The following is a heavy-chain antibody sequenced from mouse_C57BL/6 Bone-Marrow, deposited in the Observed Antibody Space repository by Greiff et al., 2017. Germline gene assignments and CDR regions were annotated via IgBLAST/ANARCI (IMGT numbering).Heavy chain of an antibody. V-gene: IGHV1-9*01. CDR2: ILPGSGST. CDR3: ARPLYYFDY. J-gene: IGHJ2*01. CDR1: GYTFTGYW. Sequence: QVQLQQSGAELMKPGASVKLSCKATGYTFTGYWIEWVKQRPGHGLEWIGEILPGSGSTNYNEKFKGKATLTADTSSNTAYMQLSSLTTEDSAIYYCARPLYYFDYWGQGTTLTVSS.